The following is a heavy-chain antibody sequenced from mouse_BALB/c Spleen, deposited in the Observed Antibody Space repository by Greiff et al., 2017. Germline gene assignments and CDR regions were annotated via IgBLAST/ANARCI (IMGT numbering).Heavy chain of an antibody. CDR2: ISSGSSTI. CDR3: ARRDRYDGGAMDY. V-gene: IGHV5-17*02. CDR1: GFTFSSFG. Sequence: EVQVVESGGGLVQPGGSRKLSCAASGFTFSSFGMHWVRQAPEKGLEWVAYISSGSSTIYYADTVKGRFTISRDNPKNTLFLQMTSLRSEDTAMYYCARRDRYDGGAMDYWGQGTSVTVSS. J-gene: IGHJ4*01. D-gene: IGHD2-14*01.